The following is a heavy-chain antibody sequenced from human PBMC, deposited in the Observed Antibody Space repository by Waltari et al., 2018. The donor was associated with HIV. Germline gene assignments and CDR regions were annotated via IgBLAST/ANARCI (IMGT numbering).Heavy chain of an antibody. Sequence: QVQLQQWGAGLLKPSETLSLTCAVYGGSFSGYYWNYLRQPPGKGLEWIGEIKHSGSTNYNPSLKSRVTISVDTSKNQFSLKLSSVTAADTAVYYCARGRWYYDSSGYYYFDYWGQGTLVTVSS. J-gene: IGHJ4*02. CDR2: IKHSGST. D-gene: IGHD3-22*01. CDR3: ARGRWYYDSSGYYYFDY. V-gene: IGHV4-34*01. CDR1: GGSFSGYY.